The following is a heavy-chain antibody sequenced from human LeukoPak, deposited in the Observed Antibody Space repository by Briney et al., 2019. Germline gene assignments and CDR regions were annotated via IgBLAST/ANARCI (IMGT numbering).Heavy chain of an antibody. CDR3: ARATSSYFYYMDV. CDR1: GGSIRGYY. V-gene: IGHV4-59*08. CDR2: IYSSGST. J-gene: IGHJ6*03. D-gene: IGHD5-12*01. Sequence: PSETLSLTCNVSGGSIRGYYWSWIRQPPGKGLEWIGYIYSSGSTNYNPSLRSRVTISGDTSKNQFSLKVNSVTAADTAVYFCARATSSYFYYMDVWGKGTTVTVSS.